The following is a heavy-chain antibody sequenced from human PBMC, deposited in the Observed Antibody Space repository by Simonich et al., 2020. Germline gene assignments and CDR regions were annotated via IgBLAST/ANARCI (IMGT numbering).Heavy chain of an antibody. J-gene: IGHJ3*02. Sequence: QVQLVQSGAEVKKPGASVKVSCKASGYTFTGYYMHWVRQAPGQGLERVGWSNPNRGGTNYAKKFQGRVTMTRDTSISTAYMELSRLRSDDTAVYYCARARLYSSSHAFDIWGQGTMVTVSS. CDR1: GYTFTGYY. CDR3: ARARLYSSSHAFDI. D-gene: IGHD6-6*01. V-gene: IGHV1-2*02. CDR2: SNPNRGGT.